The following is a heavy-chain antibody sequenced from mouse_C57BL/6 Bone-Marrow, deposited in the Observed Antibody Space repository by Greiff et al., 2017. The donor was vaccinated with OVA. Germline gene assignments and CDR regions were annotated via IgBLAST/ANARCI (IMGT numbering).Heavy chain of an antibody. CDR1: GFTFNTYA. CDR2: IRSKSNNYAT. V-gene: IGHV10-1*01. Sequence: EVQLVESGGGLVQPKGSLKLSCAASGFTFNTYAMNWVRQAPGKGLEWVASIRSKSNNYATYYADSVKDRCTISRDESDSMLYLQMNNLKTEDTAMYYCVRLAMDYWGQGTSVTVSS. J-gene: IGHJ4*01. CDR3: VRLAMDY.